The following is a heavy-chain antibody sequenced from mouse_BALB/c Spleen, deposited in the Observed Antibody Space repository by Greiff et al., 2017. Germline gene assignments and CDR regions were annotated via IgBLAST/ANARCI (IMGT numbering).Heavy chain of an antibody. V-gene: IGHV5-9-4*01. CDR2: ISSGGSYT. CDR3: AREHYYGSRRYYYAMDY. J-gene: IGHJ4*01. Sequence: EVKLMESGGGLVKPGGSLKLSCAASGFTFSSYAMSWVRQSPEKRLEWVAEISSGGSYTYYPDTVTGRFTISRDNAKNTLYLEMSSLRSEDTAMYYCAREHYYGSRRYYYAMDYWGQGTSVTVSS. D-gene: IGHD1-1*01. CDR1: GFTFSSYA.